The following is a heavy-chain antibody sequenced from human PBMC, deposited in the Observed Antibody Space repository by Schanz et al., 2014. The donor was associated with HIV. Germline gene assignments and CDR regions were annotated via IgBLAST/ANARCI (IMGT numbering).Heavy chain of an antibody. J-gene: IGHJ4*02. CDR1: GSPLSGYS. Sequence: VQLVESGGRLVKPGESLTLSCITSGSPLSGYSMNWVRQAPGKGLEWVANIKQDGSVKSYPDSVQGRFTVSRDNAKNSLFLQMNSLRVEDTAVYYCVRDRSLGCTAFDYWGQGILVTVSS. V-gene: IGHV3-7*01. CDR2: IKQDGSVK. D-gene: IGHD2-8*02. CDR3: VRDRSLGCTAFDY.